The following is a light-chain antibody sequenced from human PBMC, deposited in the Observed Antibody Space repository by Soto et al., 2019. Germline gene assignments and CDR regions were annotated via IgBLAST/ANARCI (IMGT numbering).Light chain of an antibody. Sequence: QSVLTQPPSVSGAPGQRVTIPCTGSNSNIGSFYDVHWYQQPPGTVPKLLIYGDNNRPSGVPDRFSGSKSGTSASLAITGLQAEDEADYYCQSYDNSLSHVVFGGGTKVTVL. CDR1: NSNIGSFYD. V-gene: IGLV1-40*01. CDR2: GDN. CDR3: QSYDNSLSHVV. J-gene: IGLJ2*01.